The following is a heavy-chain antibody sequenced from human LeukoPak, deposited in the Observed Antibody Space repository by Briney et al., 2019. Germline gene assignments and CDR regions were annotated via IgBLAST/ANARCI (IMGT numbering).Heavy chain of an antibody. Sequence: SETLSLTYTVSGGSISSYYWSWIRQPPGKGLEWIGYIYYSGSTNYNPSLKSRVTISVDTSKNQFSLKLSSVTAADTAVYYCARAGTVTAALADYWGQGTLVTVSS. J-gene: IGHJ4*02. V-gene: IGHV4-59*01. CDR1: GGSISSYY. CDR3: ARAGTVTAALADY. CDR2: IYYSGST. D-gene: IGHD2-21*02.